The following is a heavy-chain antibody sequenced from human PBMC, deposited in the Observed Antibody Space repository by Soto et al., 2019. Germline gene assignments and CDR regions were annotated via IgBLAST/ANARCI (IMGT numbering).Heavy chain of an antibody. Sequence: ASLKFSCKASGYTFTSYGISWVRQAPGRGLEWMGWVSAYNGNTNYAQKLQGRVTMTTDTSTSTAYMELRSLRSDDTDVYYCARDDIAVAVYFDYWGQGTLVTVSS. CDR2: VSAYNGNT. CDR3: ARDDIAVAVYFDY. D-gene: IGHD6-19*01. V-gene: IGHV1-18*04. CDR1: GYTFTSYG. J-gene: IGHJ4*02.